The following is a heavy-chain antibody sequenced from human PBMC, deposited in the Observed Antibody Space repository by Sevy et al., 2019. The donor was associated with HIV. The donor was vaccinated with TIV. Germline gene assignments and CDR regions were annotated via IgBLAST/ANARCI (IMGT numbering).Heavy chain of an antibody. J-gene: IGHJ4*02. CDR2: INPNSGGT. CDR1: GYTFTGYY. Sequence: ASVKVSCKASGYTFTGYYIHWVRQAPGQGLEWMGWINPNSGGTYFAKKFQDSVTMTTGTSVNTAYMELRSLRFDDTAVYYCARMGDYYDSSGYYPLKFWGQGTLVTVSS. CDR3: ARMGDYYDSSGYYPLKF. V-gene: IGHV1-2*02. D-gene: IGHD3-22*01.